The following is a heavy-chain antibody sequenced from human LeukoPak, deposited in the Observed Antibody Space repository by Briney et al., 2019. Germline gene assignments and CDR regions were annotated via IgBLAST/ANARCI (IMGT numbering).Heavy chain of an antibody. Sequence: GGSLRLSCAASGFTFSTYGMTWVRQAPGKGLEWVSAIGGSGVSTYYADSVKGRFTISRDNSRNTLYLQMNSLRAEDTAVYYCASPRPVPRTEYYDFWSGYYRAFDYWGQGTLVTVSS. V-gene: IGHV3-23*01. CDR1: GFTFSTYG. CDR2: IGGSGVST. CDR3: ASPRPVPRTEYYDFWSGYYRAFDY. J-gene: IGHJ4*02. D-gene: IGHD3-3*01.